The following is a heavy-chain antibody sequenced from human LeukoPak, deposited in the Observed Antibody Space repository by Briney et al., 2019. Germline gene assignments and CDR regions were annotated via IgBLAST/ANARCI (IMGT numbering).Heavy chain of an antibody. Sequence: GGSLRLSCVASGFTFSNYWMSWVRQAPGKGLEWVANVKEDGSEKYYVDSVKGRFTISRDNAKNSLYLQMNSLRAEDTAVYYCARDDSTGYLYFDHWGQGTLVTVSS. V-gene: IGHV3-7*05. J-gene: IGHJ4*02. CDR1: GFTFSNYW. CDR2: VKEDGSEK. D-gene: IGHD3-22*01. CDR3: ARDDSTGYLYFDH.